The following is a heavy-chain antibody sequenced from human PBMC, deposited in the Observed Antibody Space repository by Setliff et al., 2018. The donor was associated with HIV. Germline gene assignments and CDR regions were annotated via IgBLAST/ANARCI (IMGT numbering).Heavy chain of an antibody. CDR3: ARDSSSWYEFYFDC. J-gene: IGHJ4*02. V-gene: IGHV3-74*03. Sequence: GGSLRLSCAASGFTFSSYWMHWVRQAPGKGLVWVSRINSDGSEASSVGSMKGRFTISRDNAKNSLYLQMNSLRAEDTAVYYCARDSSSWYEFYFDCWGQGTLVTVSS. CDR1: GFTFSSYW. CDR2: INSDGSEA. D-gene: IGHD6-13*01.